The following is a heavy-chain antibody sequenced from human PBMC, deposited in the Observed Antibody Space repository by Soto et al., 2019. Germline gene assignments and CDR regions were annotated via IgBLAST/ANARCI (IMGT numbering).Heavy chain of an antibody. Sequence: PSETLSLTCSVSGGSISTVGHYWTWIRQPPGKGLEWIGSIYHTGSTYYSKSLRSRLTMSVDTSKSQFSLRLSSVTAADTAVYYCATYRKFFQIWGQGTKVTVSS. CDR2: IYHTGST. CDR3: ATYRKFFQI. CDR1: GGSISTVGHY. J-gene: IGHJ3*02. V-gene: IGHV4-31*02.